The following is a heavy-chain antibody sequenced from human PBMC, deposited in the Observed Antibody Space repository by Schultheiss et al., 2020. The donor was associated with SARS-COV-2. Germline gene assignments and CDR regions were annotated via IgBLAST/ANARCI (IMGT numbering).Heavy chain of an antibody. V-gene: IGHV3-23*01. CDR3: AKDLLEVGAMVSH. D-gene: IGHD1-26*01. J-gene: IGHJ4*02. CDR1: GFTFSSYA. CDR2: ISGSGDST. Sequence: GGSLRLSCAASGFTFSSYAMNWVRQAPGKGLEWVSAISGSGDSTFYADSVKGRFTISRDDSKNTVFLQMNSLRSEDTAVYYCAKDLLEVGAMVSHWGQGTLVTVSS.